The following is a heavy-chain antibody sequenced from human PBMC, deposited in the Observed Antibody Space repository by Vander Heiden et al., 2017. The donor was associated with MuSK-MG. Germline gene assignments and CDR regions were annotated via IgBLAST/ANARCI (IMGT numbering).Heavy chain of an antibody. Sequence: EVQLVESGGGLVQPGGSLRLSCAASGFTFSSYDMHWVRQATGKGLEWVSAIGAAGDTYYPGSVKGRFTISRENAKNSLYLQMNSLRAGDTAVYYCARGLSGYYYMEVWGKGTTVTVSS. CDR2: IGAAGDT. CDR3: ARGLSGYYYMEV. D-gene: IGHD1-26*01. CDR1: GFTFSSYD. J-gene: IGHJ6*03. V-gene: IGHV3-13*01.